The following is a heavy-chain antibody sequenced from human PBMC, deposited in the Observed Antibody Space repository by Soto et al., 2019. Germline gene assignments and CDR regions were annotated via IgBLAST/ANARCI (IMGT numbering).Heavy chain of an antibody. CDR1: GFTFSNYA. J-gene: IGHJ5*02. Sequence: PGGSLRLSCAASGFTFSNYAMTWVRRAPGKGLEWVSSISASGGGTFYADSAKGRFIISRDSSKNTLYLQINSLRVEDTAVYYCAKSRTATTSCYGSWGQGTLVTVSS. CDR3: AKSRTATTSCYGS. D-gene: IGHD2-2*01. CDR2: ISASGGGT. V-gene: IGHV3-23*01.